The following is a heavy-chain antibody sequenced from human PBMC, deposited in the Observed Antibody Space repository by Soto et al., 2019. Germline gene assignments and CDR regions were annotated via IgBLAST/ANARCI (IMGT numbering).Heavy chain of an antibody. CDR3: ARDGGSGDPWGIYCSGGSCYPGHDAFDI. CDR2: ISSSSSTI. J-gene: IGHJ3*02. CDR1: GFTFSSYS. D-gene: IGHD2-15*01. V-gene: IGHV3-48*01. Sequence: GGSLRLSCAASGFTFSSYSMNWVRQAPGKGREWVSYISSSSSTIYYADSVKGRFTISRDNAKNSLYLQMNSLRAEDTAVYYCARDGGSGDPWGIYCSGGSCYPGHDAFDIWGQGTMVTVSS.